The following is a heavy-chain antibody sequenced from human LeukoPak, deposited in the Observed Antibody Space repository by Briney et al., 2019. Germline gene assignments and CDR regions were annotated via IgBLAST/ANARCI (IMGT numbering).Heavy chain of an antibody. Sequence: GGSLRLSCVASGFTFSSYAMHWVRQAPGKGLEWVAVIAFDGSNALYADSVKGRFTISRDISKSTLYLEMNSLRAEDSAIYYCSRGRYGDYSRSGYYYGMDVWGQGTTVTVSS. J-gene: IGHJ6*02. D-gene: IGHD4-17*01. CDR2: IAFDGSNA. V-gene: IGHV3-30-3*01. CDR1: GFTFSSYA. CDR3: SRGRYGDYSRSGYYYGMDV.